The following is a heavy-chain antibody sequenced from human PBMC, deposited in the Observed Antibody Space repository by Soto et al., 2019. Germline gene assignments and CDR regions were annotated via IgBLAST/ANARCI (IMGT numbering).Heavy chain of an antibody. CDR2: INHKGRT. J-gene: IGHJ3*02. D-gene: IGHD2-15*01. Sequence: QVQLQQWGAGLLKPSETLSLTCAVYGGSFSGYYWSWIRQPPGKGLGWIGEINHKGRTNYSPSLKSRLTISVDTSKNQFSLRLSSVNPADTAVYYCARVCGGSCYGAFDIWGQGTMVTVSS. CDR1: GGSFSGYY. CDR3: ARVCGGSCYGAFDI. V-gene: IGHV4-34*01.